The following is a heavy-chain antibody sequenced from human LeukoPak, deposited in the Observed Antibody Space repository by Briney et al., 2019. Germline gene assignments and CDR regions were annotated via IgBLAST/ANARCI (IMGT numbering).Heavy chain of an antibody. V-gene: IGHV3-53*01. CDR2: IHSDGST. CDR1: GFNVSNNY. Sequence: GGSLRLSCVVPGFNVSNNYMSWVRQAPGKGLEWVSIIHSDGSTYYADSVKGRFTISGDNSKNTVYLQMNSLRAEGTAVYYCARMVRYYFAYWGQGTLVAVSS. CDR3: ARMVRYYFAY. D-gene: IGHD5-18*01. J-gene: IGHJ4*02.